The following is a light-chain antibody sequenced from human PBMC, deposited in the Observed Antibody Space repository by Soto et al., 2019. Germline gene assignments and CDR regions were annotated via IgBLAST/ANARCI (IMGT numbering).Light chain of an antibody. CDR1: QTVTRSY. Sequence: EIVLTQSPGTLSLSPGERATLSCRASQTVTRSYLAWYQQKPGQAPRLLIYGASTRATGIPDRFSGSGSGTDFTLTIGRLEPEDFAVYYCQQHGSWGITFGPGTKVDIK. J-gene: IGKJ3*01. CDR3: QQHGSWGIT. CDR2: GAS. V-gene: IGKV3-20*01.